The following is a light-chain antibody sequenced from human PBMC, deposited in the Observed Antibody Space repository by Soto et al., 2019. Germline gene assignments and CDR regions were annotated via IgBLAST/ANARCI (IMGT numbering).Light chain of an antibody. CDR2: DAS. CDR3: QQRSIWPPRYT. Sequence: DIVLTQSPATLSLSPGERATLSCRASQSVGRYLAWYQQKPGQAPRLLICDASTRASGIPARFSGSGSGTDFTLTISSLEPEDFAIYYCQQRSIWPPRYTFGQGTKVDIK. V-gene: IGKV3-11*01. CDR1: QSVGRY. J-gene: IGKJ2*01.